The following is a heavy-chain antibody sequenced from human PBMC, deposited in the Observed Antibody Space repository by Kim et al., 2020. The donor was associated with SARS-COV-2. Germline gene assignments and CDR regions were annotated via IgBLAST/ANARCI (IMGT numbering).Heavy chain of an antibody. J-gene: IGHJ4*02. D-gene: IGHD3-10*01. V-gene: IGHV1-46*01. Sequence: AQKIQGTVTMTQDTSTSTVYLGLSSLRSEDTAVYYCARERRLWFGEGFDYWGQGTLVTVSS. CDR3: ARERRLWFGEGFDY.